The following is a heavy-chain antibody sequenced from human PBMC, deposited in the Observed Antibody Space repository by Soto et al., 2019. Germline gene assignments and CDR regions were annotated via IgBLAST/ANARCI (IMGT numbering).Heavy chain of an antibody. D-gene: IGHD7-27*01. Sequence: EVLLVESGGGLAQPGGSLRLSCEVSGLSISSYWMNWVRQAPGKGLEWVANIKQDGSEKHYVDSVEGRFSISRDNDKNSLYLLMNNLRADDTAVYYCARILGSWGQGTLVTVSS. CDR3: ARILGS. CDR1: GLSISSYW. J-gene: IGHJ5*02. V-gene: IGHV3-7*01. CDR2: IKQDGSEK.